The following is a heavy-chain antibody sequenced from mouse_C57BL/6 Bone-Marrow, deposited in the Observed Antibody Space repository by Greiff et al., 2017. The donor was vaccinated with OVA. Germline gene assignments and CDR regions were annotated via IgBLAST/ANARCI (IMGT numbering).Heavy chain of an antibody. CDR2: ISGGGGNT. D-gene: IGHD2-3*01. V-gene: IGHV5-9*01. Sequence: EVMLVESGGGLVKPGGSLKLSCAASGFTFSSYSMSWVRQTPEKSLEWVATISGGGGNTYYPDSVKGRFTISRDNAKNTLYLQMSSLRAEDTALYYCARHDDGYYWYIGVGGTGTTVTVSS. CDR3: ARHDDGYYWYIGV. J-gene: IGHJ1*03. CDR1: GFTFSSYS.